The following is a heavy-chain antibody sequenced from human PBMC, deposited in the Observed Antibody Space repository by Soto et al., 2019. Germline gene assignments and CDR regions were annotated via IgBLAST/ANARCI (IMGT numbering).Heavy chain of an antibody. CDR2: ISGSGGST. Sequence: LRLSCAASGFTFSSYAMSWVRQAPGKGLEWVSAISGSGGSTYYADSVKGRFTISRDNSKNTLYLQMNSLRAEDTAVYYCAKDLNSLVYYDSSGLDYWGQGTLVTVSS. J-gene: IGHJ4*02. D-gene: IGHD3-22*01. CDR1: GFTFSSYA. CDR3: AKDLNSLVYYDSSGLDY. V-gene: IGHV3-23*01.